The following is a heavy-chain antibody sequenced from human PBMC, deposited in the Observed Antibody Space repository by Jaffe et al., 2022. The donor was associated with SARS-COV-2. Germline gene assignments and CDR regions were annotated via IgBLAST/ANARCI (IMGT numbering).Heavy chain of an antibody. D-gene: IGHD3-16*01. CDR3: ARDYASGWRRIDV. CDR2: ISSSGNT. V-gene: IGHV4-31*03. CDR1: GGSISSGDYS. Sequence: QVQLQESGPGLVQPSQTLSLTCTVSGGSISSGDYSWSWIRQRPGRGLEWFGYISSSGNTHYNPSLKSRVTVSRDTSKNQFSLKLSTVTVADTAVYFCARDYASGWRRIDVWGQGTMVTVSS. J-gene: IGHJ3*01.